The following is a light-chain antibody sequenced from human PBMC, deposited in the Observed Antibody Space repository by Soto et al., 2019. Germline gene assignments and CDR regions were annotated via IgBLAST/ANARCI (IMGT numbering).Light chain of an antibody. Sequence: EIVLTQSPGTLSLSPGERATLSCRASQSVSNSYLAWYQQRPGQAPRLLIYGASSRATGIPDRFRGSGSGTDFTLTISRLEPEDFAVYYCQQYGSSRTFGQGTKVEIK. V-gene: IGKV3-20*01. CDR1: QSVSNSY. CDR2: GAS. CDR3: QQYGSSRT. J-gene: IGKJ1*01.